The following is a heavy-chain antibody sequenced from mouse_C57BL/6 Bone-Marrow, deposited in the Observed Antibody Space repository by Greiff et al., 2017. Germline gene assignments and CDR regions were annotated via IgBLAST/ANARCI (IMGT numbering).Heavy chain of an antibody. CDR3: AREGIYGSSQYYFDY. CDR2: IDPSDSYT. D-gene: IGHD1-1*01. V-gene: IGHV1-69*01. CDR1: GYTFTSYW. Sequence: QVQLQQPGAELVMPGASVKLSCKASGYTFTSYWMHWVKQRPGQGLEWIGEIDPSDSYTNYNQKFKGKSTFTVDKSSSTAYMQLSSLTSEDSAVYYCAREGIYGSSQYYFDYWGQGTTLTVSS. J-gene: IGHJ2*01.